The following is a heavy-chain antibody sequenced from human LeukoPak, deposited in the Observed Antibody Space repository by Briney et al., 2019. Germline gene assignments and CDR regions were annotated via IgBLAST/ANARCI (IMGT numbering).Heavy chain of an antibody. Sequence: SETLSLTCAVYGGSFSGYYWSWIRQPPGKGLEWIGEINHSGSTNYNPSLKSRVTISVDTSKNQFSLKLSSVTAADTAVYYCARDRRGSLWFGDPVSCYFQHWGQGTLVAVSS. CDR2: INHSGST. J-gene: IGHJ1*01. D-gene: IGHD3-10*01. CDR3: ARDRRGSLWFGDPVSCYFQH. V-gene: IGHV4-34*01. CDR1: GGSFSGYY.